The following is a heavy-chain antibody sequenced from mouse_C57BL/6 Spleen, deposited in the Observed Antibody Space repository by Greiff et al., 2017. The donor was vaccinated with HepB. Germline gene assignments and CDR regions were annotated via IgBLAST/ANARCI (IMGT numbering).Heavy chain of an antibody. Sequence: QVQLQQPGTELVKPGASVMLSCKASGYTFTSYWMHWVKQRPGQGLEWIGNINPSNGGTNYNEKFKSKATLTVDKSSSTAYMQLSSLTSEDSAVYYCARVTTVVATDYAMDYWGQGTSVTVSS. CDR3: ARVTTVVATDYAMDY. D-gene: IGHD1-1*01. CDR1: GYTFTSYW. J-gene: IGHJ4*01. V-gene: IGHV1-53*01. CDR2: INPSNGGT.